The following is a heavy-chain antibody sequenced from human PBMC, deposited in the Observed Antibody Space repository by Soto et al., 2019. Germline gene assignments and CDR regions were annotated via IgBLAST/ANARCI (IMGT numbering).Heavy chain of an antibody. J-gene: IGHJ4*02. D-gene: IGHD2-15*01. CDR3: AAAPRY. Sequence: EARPVTSSGSGGLISGYYWSLIRQTPEKGLEWIGYIYYSGSTNYNPSLKSRVTMLIDMSKNQFSLKLTSVSAAGTAVYYCAAAPRYWGQGILVTVS. V-gene: IGHV4-59*01. CDR1: GGLISGYY. CDR2: IYYSGST.